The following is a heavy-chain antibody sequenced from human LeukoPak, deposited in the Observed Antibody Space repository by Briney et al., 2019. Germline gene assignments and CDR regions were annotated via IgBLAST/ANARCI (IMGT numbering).Heavy chain of an antibody. Sequence: ASVKVSCKASGYTFTSYAMHWVRQAPGQRLEWMGWINAGNGNTKYSQKFQGRVTITRDTSASTAYMELSSLRSGDTAVYYCARGYEDIVVVPAGGYYGMDVWGKGTTVTVSS. CDR3: ARGYEDIVVVPAGGYYGMDV. J-gene: IGHJ6*04. D-gene: IGHD2-2*01. CDR1: GYTFTSYA. CDR2: INAGNGNT. V-gene: IGHV1-3*01.